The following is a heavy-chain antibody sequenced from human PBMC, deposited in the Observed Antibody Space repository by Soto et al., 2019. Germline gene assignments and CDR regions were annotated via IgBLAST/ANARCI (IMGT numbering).Heavy chain of an antibody. CDR2: ISDSGSTI. CDR1: GFPFSSYA. CDR3: TRDGS. D-gene: IGHD5-12*01. J-gene: IGHJ5*02. Sequence: EVQLVESGGGLVQPGGSLRLSCAASGFPFSSYAMNWVRQTPDKGLEWLSYISDSGSTIHYADSVKGRFTISRDNAKNSLYLQRNSLRADDTAVYYCTRDGSWGQGTLVTVSS. V-gene: IGHV3-48*01.